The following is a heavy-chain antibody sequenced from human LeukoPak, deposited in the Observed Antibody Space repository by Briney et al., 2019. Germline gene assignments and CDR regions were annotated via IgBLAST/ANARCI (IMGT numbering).Heavy chain of an antibody. Sequence: GGSLRFSCAASGFTFSSYAMSWVRQAPGKGLEWVGRIKPKTDGETTEYAAPVKDRFSISRDDSKSMMYLQMNSLKTEDTAVYYCITPLPYSAQGGQGTLVTVSS. J-gene: IGHJ4*02. V-gene: IGHV3-15*01. CDR1: GFTFSSYA. CDR3: ITPLPYSAQ. D-gene: IGHD2-21*01. CDR2: IKPKTDGETT.